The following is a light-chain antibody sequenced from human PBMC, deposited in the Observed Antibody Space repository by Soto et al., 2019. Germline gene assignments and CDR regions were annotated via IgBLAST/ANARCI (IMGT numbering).Light chain of an antibody. V-gene: IGKV1-5*03. J-gene: IGKJ2*01. CDR3: HQYNSYSYT. CDR1: QSIGSW. Sequence: DIQMTQSPSTLSASVGDRVTITCRASQSIGSWLAWYQQKPGKAPKLLIYKASSLESGVPSRFSGSGSGTEFTLTISSLQPDDFATYYCHQYNSYSYTFGQGTKLEIK. CDR2: KAS.